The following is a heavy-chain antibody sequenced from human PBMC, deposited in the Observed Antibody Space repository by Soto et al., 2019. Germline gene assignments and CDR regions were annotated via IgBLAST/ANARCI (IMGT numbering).Heavy chain of an antibody. CDR2: IGGTGSTI. CDR3: AGIPLAYSSGWEWWFDP. Sequence: EVQLVESGGDLVQPGGSLRLSCAASGFTFSTYSMNWVRQAPGKGLEWVAYIGGTGSTIYYADSVKGRFTISRDNAKNSLYLQMNSMRDEDTAVYYCAGIPLAYSSGWEWWFDPWGQGTLVTVSS. CDR1: GFTFSTYS. J-gene: IGHJ5*02. D-gene: IGHD6-19*01. V-gene: IGHV3-48*02.